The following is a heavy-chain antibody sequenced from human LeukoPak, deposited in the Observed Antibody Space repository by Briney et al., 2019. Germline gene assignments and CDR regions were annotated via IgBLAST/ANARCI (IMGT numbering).Heavy chain of an antibody. D-gene: IGHD6-19*01. J-gene: IGHJ3*02. V-gene: IGHV3-21*01. CDR2: ITSSSSYI. CDR3: ARTNSAWADAFDI. CDR1: GFTFSSYG. Sequence: GGSLRLSCAASGFTFSSYGMNWVCQAPGKGLEWVSSITSSSSYIYYADSVKGRFTISRDNAKNSLYLQMNSLRAEDMAVYYCARTNSAWADAFDIWGLGTLVTVSS.